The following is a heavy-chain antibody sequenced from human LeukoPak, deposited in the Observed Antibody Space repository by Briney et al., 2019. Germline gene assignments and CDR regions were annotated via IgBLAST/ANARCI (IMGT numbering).Heavy chain of an antibody. D-gene: IGHD1-7*01. V-gene: IGHV5-51*01. CDR1: GYSFTSLW. J-gene: IGHJ5*02. Sequence: GESLKISCKGSGYSFTSLWIGWVRQMPGKGLVWMGMISPADSNARYSPSFQGQVTFSADKSINTAYLQWSSLRASDTAIYYCARAIAPYNWNYVWFDPWGQGTLVTVSS. CDR2: ISPADSNA. CDR3: ARAIAPYNWNYVWFDP.